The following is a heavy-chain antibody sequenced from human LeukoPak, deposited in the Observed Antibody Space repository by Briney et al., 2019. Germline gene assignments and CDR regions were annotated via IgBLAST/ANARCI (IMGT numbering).Heavy chain of an antibody. D-gene: IGHD6-13*01. Sequence: GESLKISCKGSGYSFTSYWIGWVRQMPGKGLEWMGIIYPGDSDTRYSPSFQGRVTISADKSISTAYLQWSSLKASDTAMYYCARQQLAESYYYYGMDVWGQGTTVTVSS. CDR1: GYSFTSYW. V-gene: IGHV5-51*01. CDR3: ARQQLAESYYYYGMDV. CDR2: IYPGDSDT. J-gene: IGHJ6*02.